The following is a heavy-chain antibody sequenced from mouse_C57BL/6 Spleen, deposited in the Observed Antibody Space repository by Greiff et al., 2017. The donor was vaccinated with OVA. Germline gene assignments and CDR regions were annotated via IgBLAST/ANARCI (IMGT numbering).Heavy chain of an antibody. D-gene: IGHD4-1*01. Sequence: EVKVVESGPELVKPGASVKISCKASGYSFTDYNMNWVKQSNGKSLEWIGVINPNYGTTSYNQKFKGKATLTVDQSSSTAYMQLNSLTSEDSAVYYCARRGAWEEAFDYWGQGTTLTVSS. CDR2: INPNYGTT. V-gene: IGHV1-39*01. J-gene: IGHJ2*01. CDR3: ARRGAWEEAFDY. CDR1: GYSFTDYN.